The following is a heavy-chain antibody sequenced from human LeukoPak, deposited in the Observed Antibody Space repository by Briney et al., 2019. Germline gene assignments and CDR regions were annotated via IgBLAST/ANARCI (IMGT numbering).Heavy chain of an antibody. J-gene: IGHJ4*02. CDR3: ASRRVGAFDY. Sequence: SETLSLTCTVSGGSISSYYWSWIRQPPGKGLEWIGYIYYSGSTNYNPSLKSRLTISIDTSKNEFSLKLSSVTAADTAVYYCASRRVGAFDYWGQGTLVTVSS. CDR1: GGSISSYY. D-gene: IGHD1-26*01. V-gene: IGHV4-59*08. CDR2: IYYSGST.